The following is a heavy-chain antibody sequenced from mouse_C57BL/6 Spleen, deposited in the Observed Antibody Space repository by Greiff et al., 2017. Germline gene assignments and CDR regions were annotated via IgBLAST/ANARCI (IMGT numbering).Heavy chain of an antibody. Sequence: EVHLVESGGGLVQPKGSLKLSCAASGFTFNTYAMHWVRQAPGQGLEWVARIRRKSSNYATYYADSVKDRFTISRDYSQSMLYLHMNNLKTEGTATYDCVRDRPYNYGDGYWDYAMDYWGQGTSVTVSS. CDR3: VRDRPYNYGDGYWDYAMDY. CDR2: IRRKSSNYAT. V-gene: IGHV10-3*01. CDR1: GFTFNTYA. J-gene: IGHJ4*01. D-gene: IGHD1-1*02.